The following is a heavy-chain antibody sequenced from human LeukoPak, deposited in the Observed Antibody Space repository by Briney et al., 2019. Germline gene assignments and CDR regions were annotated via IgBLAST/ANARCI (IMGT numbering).Heavy chain of an antibody. CDR3: SGGSSRAYWFDP. J-gene: IGHJ5*02. D-gene: IGHD6-6*01. CDR2: INHSGST. CDR1: GFTFSNYM. V-gene: IGHV4-34*01. Sequence: GSLRLSCAASGFTFSNYMMHWVRQAPGKGLEWIGGINHSGSTNYNPSLKSRVTISVDTSKNQFSLKLSSVTAADTAVYYCSGGSSRAYWFDPWGQGTLVTVSS.